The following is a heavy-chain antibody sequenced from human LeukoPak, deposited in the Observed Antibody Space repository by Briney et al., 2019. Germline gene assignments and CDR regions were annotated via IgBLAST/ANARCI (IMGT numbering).Heavy chain of an antibody. Sequence: GPLRLSCAPPGFTFRGNGIHWVGKAPGKGLEWWPFIRYEGSNKYYTGSVKGRFTISRENSKNTLYLQMNSLRAEDTAVYYCAKGRGWEASYYYYYMDVWGKGTTVTISS. D-gene: IGHD1-26*01. CDR3: AKGRGWEASYYYYYMDV. J-gene: IGHJ6*03. CDR2: IRYEGSNK. CDR1: GFTFRGNG. V-gene: IGHV3-30*02.